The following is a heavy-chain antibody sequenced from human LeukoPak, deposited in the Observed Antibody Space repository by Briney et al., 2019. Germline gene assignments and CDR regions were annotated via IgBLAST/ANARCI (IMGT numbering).Heavy chain of an antibody. J-gene: IGHJ4*02. CDR3: AKGGWNFDY. Sequence: SETLSFTCAVYGGSFSGYYWSWIRQPPGKGLEWIGEINHSGSTNYNPSLKSRVTISVDTSKNQFSLKLSSVTAADTAVYYCAKGGWNFDYWGQGTLVTVSS. V-gene: IGHV4-34*01. D-gene: IGHD6-19*01. CDR2: INHSGST. CDR1: GGSFSGYY.